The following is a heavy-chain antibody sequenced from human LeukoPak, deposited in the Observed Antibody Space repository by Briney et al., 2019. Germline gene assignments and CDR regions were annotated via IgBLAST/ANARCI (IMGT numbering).Heavy chain of an antibody. D-gene: IGHD2-15*01. J-gene: IGHJ4*01. V-gene: IGHV3-23*01. CDR2: ISSGGDT. Sequence: GGSLRLSCAASGFTFSTYAMSWVRQAPGKGLEWISIISSGGDTYYADSVKGRFTISRDNSKNTLDLQMSSLRAEDTAVYYCAKGVGGYYFDYWGQEPWSPSPQ. CDR3: AKGVGGYYFDY. CDR1: GFTFSTYA.